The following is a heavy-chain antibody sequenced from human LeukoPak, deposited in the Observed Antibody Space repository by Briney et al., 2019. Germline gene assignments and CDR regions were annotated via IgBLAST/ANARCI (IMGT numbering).Heavy chain of an antibody. D-gene: IGHD1-26*01. CDR2: IHYSGST. CDR1: GGSISNYY. J-gene: IGHJ4*02. CDR3: ARHSRTYYDFDY. V-gene: IGHV4-59*08. Sequence: SETLSLTCTVSGGSISNYYWSWIRQPPGQGLEWIGYIHYSGSTNYNPSLKSRVSISVDMSTNQFSLKLTSVTATDTAVYYCARHSRTYYDFDYWGQGTLVTVSS.